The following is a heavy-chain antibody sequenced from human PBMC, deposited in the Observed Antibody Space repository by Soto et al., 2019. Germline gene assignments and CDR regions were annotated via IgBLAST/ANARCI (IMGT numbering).Heavy chain of an antibody. J-gene: IGHJ2*01. Sequence: ASVKVSCKASGGTFSSYAISWVRQAPGQGLEWMGGIIPIFGTANYAQKFQGRVTITADESTSTAYMELSSLRSEDTAVCYCARDRAVAGKRYFDLWGRGTLVTVSS. CDR1: GGTFSSYA. D-gene: IGHD6-19*01. CDR3: ARDRAVAGKRYFDL. CDR2: IIPIFGTA. V-gene: IGHV1-69*13.